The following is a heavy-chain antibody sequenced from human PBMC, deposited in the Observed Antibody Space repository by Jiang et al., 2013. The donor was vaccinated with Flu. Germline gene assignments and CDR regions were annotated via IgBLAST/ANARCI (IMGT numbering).Heavy chain of an antibody. Sequence: RFTISRDNAKNSLYLQMNSLRAEDTAVYYCASAPNRGGVTTVDYWGQGTLVTVSS. CDR3: ASAPNRGGVTTVDY. D-gene: IGHD4-17*01. J-gene: IGHJ4*02. V-gene: IGHV3-11*04.